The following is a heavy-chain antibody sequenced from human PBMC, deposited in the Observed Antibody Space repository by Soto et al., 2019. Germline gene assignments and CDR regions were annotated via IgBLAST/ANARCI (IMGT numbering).Heavy chain of an antibody. CDR3: ARENSGYCSGGSCSRYYYYYMDV. Sequence: SETLSLTCAVYGGSFSGYYWSWIRQPPGKGLEWIGEINHSGSTNYNPSLKSRVTIFVDTSKNQFSLKLSSVTAADTAVYYCARENSGYCSGGSCSRYYYYYMDVWGKGTTVTVSS. J-gene: IGHJ6*03. V-gene: IGHV4-34*01. CDR2: INHSGST. CDR1: GGSFSGYY. D-gene: IGHD2-15*01.